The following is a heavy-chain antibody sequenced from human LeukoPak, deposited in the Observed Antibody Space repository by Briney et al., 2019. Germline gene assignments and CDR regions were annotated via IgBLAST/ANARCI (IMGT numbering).Heavy chain of an antibody. CDR2: INPNSGGT. D-gene: IGHD5-12*01. V-gene: IGHV1-2*02. CDR3: ARIQSGFTSGYDWRGGVDY. Sequence: GASVKVSCKASGYTFTGYYMHWVRQAPGQGLEWMGWINPNSGGTNYAQKFQGRVTMTRDTSISTAYMELSRLRSDDTAVYYCARIQSGFTSGYDWRGGVDYWGQGTLVTVSS. CDR1: GYTFTGYY. J-gene: IGHJ4*02.